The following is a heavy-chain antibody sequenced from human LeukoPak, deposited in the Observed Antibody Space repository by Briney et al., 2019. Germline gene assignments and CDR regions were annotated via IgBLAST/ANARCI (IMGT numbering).Heavy chain of an antibody. Sequence: GESLKISCKGSGYSFTSYWIGWVRQMLGKGLEWMGIIYPGDSDTRYSPSFQVQVTISADKSISTAYLQWSSLKASDTAMYYCATPNYDSSGYYPEYFQHWGQGTLVTVSS. J-gene: IGHJ1*01. CDR2: IYPGDSDT. CDR1: GYSFTSYW. D-gene: IGHD3-22*01. V-gene: IGHV5-51*01. CDR3: ATPNYDSSGYYPEYFQH.